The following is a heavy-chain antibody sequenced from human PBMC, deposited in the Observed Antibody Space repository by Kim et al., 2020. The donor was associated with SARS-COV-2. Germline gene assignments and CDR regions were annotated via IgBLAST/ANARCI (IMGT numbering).Heavy chain of an antibody. J-gene: IGHJ5*02. CDR1: GGSISSSSYY. V-gene: IGHV4-39*01. D-gene: IGHD3-10*01. Sequence: SETLSLTRTVSGGSISSSSYYWGWIRQPPGKGLEWIGSIYYSGSTYYNPSLKSRVTISVDTSKNQFSLKLSSVTAADTAVYYCARRQRLITMVRGVISCWFDPWGQGTLVTVSS. CDR3: ARRQRLITMVRGVISCWFDP. CDR2: IYYSGST.